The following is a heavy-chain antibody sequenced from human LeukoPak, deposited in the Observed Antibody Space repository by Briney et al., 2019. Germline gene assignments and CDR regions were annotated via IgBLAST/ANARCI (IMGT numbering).Heavy chain of an antibody. D-gene: IGHD3-10*01. J-gene: IGHJ6*02. CDR2: ISAYNGNT. CDR3: ARAEIDYYGSGSYLREYYYYGMDV. Sequence: ASVKVSCKASGYTFTSYGISWVRQAPGQGLEWMGWISAYNGNTNYAQKLQGRVTMTTDTSTSTAYMELRSLRSDDTAVYYCARAEIDYYGSGSYLREYYYYGMDVWGQGTTVTVSS. V-gene: IGHV1-18*01. CDR1: GYTFTSYG.